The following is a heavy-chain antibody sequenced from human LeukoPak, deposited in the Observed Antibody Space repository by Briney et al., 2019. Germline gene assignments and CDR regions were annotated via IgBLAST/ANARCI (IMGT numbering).Heavy chain of an antibody. V-gene: IGHV1-69*13. D-gene: IGHD1-26*01. CDR1: GGTFSSYA. CDR2: IIPIFGTA. CDR3: ARGGGSYYFDY. J-gene: IGHJ4*02. Sequence: SVKVSCKASGGTFSSYAISWVRQAPGQGLEWMGGIIPIFGTANYAQKFQGRVTITADESTSTAYMELSSLRSDDTAVYYCARGGGSYYFDYWGQGTLVTVSS.